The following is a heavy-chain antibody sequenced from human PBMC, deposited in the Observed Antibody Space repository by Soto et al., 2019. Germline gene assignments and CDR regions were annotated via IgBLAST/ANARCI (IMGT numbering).Heavy chain of an antibody. CDR2: IYSGGST. CDR1: GFTVSSTY. Sequence: PGGSLRLSFAASGFTVSSTYITWACQAPGKGLEWVSVIYSGGSTYYADSVKGRFTISRHNSENTVYLQLNSLRPEDTAVYYCARLLSSSWYVDYWGQGTLVTVSS. D-gene: IGHD6-13*01. V-gene: IGHV3-53*04. J-gene: IGHJ4*02. CDR3: ARLLSSSWYVDY.